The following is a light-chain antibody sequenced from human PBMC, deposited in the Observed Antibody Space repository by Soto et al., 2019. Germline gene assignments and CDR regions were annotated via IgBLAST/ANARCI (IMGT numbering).Light chain of an antibody. V-gene: IGLV2-14*01. CDR3: CSYTRSGTLI. J-gene: IGLJ1*01. Sequence: QSVLTKPASVNGAPGQSITISCVGTSGDIGDYNYVSWYQQHPGKVPKVIIYDVSNRPSGVSYRFSGTKSGNTASLTVSGLQAEDEADYYCCSYTRSGTLIFGTGTKVTVL. CDR1: SGDIGDYNY. CDR2: DVS.